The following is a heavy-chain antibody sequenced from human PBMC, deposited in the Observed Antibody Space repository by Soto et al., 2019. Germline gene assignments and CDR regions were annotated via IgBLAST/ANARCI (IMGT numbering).Heavy chain of an antibody. V-gene: IGHV3-21*01. J-gene: IGHJ6*03. CDR3: ARGSRGHDYGDYEADYYYYYMDV. Sequence: GGSLRLSCAASGFTFSSYSMNWVRQAPGKGLEWVSSISSSSSYIYYADSVKGRFTISRDNAKNSLYLQMNSLRAEDTAVYYCARGSRGHDYGDYEADYYYYYMDVWGKGTTVTVSS. D-gene: IGHD4-17*01. CDR2: ISSSSSYI. CDR1: GFTFSSYS.